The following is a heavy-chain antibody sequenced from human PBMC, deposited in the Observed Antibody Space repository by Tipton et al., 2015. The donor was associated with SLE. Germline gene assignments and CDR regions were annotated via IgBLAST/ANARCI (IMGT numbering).Heavy chain of an antibody. Sequence: TLSLTCAVYGGSFSGYYWSWIRQPPGKGLEWIGSIYYSGSTYYNPSLKSRVTISVDTSKNQFSLKLSSVTAADTAVYYCARGQAARPPGYFDYWGQGTLVTVSS. D-gene: IGHD6-6*01. CDR3: ARGQAARPPGYFDY. CDR2: IYYSGST. V-gene: IGHV4-34*01. J-gene: IGHJ4*02. CDR1: GGSFSGYY.